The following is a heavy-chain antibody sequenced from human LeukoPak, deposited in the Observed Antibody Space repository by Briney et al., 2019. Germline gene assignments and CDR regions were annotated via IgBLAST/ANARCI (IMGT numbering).Heavy chain of an antibody. CDR3: ARQGYTAAYYFLDF. J-gene: IGHJ4*02. D-gene: IGHD2/OR15-2a*01. CDR2: ISPTGTT. Sequence: SDTHSLTCDVSGGSIRSYYWGWVREPAGKGLEWMGRISPTGTTNFNPSLKSRLTMSVYTSKNQFSLNLSSVTAADTAVYFCARQGYTAAYYFLDFWSLGTLVTVSP. V-gene: IGHV4-4*07. CDR1: GGSIRSYY.